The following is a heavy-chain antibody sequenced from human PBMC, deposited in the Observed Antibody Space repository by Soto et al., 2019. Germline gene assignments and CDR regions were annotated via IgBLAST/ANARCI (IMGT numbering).Heavy chain of an antibody. CDR1: GGSVSIGDYL. V-gene: IGHV4-30-4*01. J-gene: IGHJ5*02. Sequence: SETLSLTCTVFGGSVSIGDYLWSWIRQRPGKGLEWIGYIHDSGNTYYNPSLKSRVTISLDTSKNQFSLKVTSMTAADTAVYFCARARRGDSGEYASLLDRWGQGNLVTASS. D-gene: IGHD4-17*01. CDR3: ARARRGDSGEYASLLDR. CDR2: IHDSGNT.